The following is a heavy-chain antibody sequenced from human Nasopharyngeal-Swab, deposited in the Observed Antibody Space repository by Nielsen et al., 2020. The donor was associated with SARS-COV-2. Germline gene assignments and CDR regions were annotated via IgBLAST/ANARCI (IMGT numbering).Heavy chain of an antibody. J-gene: IGHJ4*02. CDR1: GFTFSGYS. CDR2: ISSSSSTI. D-gene: IGHD1-26*01. CDR3: ARDPPVGATTVFDY. Sequence: GGSLRLSCAASGFTFSGYSMNWVRQAPGKGLEWVSYISSSSSTIYYADSVKGRFTISRGNAKNSLYLQMNSLRAEDTAVYYCARDPPVGATTVFDYWGQGTLVTVSS. V-gene: IGHV3-48*04.